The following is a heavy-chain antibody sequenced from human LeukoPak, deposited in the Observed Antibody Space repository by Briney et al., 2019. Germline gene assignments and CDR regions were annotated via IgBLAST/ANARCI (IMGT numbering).Heavy chain of an antibody. V-gene: IGHV4-34*01. D-gene: IGHD3-10*01. Sequence: SETLSLTCAVYGGSFSGYYWSWIRQPPGKGLEWIGEINHSGSTNYNPSLKSRVTISVDTSKNQFSLKLSSVTAADTAVYYCARKTHYYGFDYWGQGTLVTVSS. J-gene: IGHJ4*02. CDR2: INHSGST. CDR1: GGSFSGYY. CDR3: ARKTHYYGFDY.